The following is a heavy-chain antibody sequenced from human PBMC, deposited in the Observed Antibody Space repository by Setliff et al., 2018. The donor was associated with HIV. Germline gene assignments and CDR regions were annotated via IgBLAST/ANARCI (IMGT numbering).Heavy chain of an antibody. CDR2: IIPMFGTA. CDR3: ARGGSGYYDFYFLDV. D-gene: IGHD3-3*01. V-gene: IGHV1-69*13. J-gene: IGHJ6*03. Sequence: SVKVSCKASGGTFSSYAINWVRQAPGQGLEWMGGIIPMFGTAHYAQKFQGRVTITADESTTTAYMELSSLRSEDTAVFYCARGGSGYYDFYFLDVWGKGTTVTVSS. CDR1: GGTFSSYA.